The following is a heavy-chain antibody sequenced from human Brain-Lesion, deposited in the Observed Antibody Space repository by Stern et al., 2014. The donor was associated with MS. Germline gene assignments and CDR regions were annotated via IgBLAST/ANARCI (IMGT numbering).Heavy chain of an antibody. D-gene: IGHD2-2*01. Sequence: VQLVQSGPGLVKPSQTLSLSCTVSGGSISSGGYYWSWIRQPAGKGLEWIGRIFNSGSTSYNPSLQSRVTISIDTANKPFSLRLNSMTAADTAVYYCARGRVVPGFQYYATDVWGQGTTVIVSS. J-gene: IGHJ6*02. V-gene: IGHV4-61*02. CDR1: GGSISSGGYY. CDR3: ARGRVVPGFQYYATDV. CDR2: IFNSGST.